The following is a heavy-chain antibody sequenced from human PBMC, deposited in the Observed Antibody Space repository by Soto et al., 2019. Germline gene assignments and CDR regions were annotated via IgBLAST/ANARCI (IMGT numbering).Heavy chain of an antibody. J-gene: IGHJ4*02. CDR3: ARDSGGGADY. CDR2: IYHTGST. D-gene: IGHD2-21*01. Sequence: QVQLQGSGPGLVKPSGTLSLTCAVSGGSISSSNWWSWVRQPPGKGLEWIGEIYHTGSTTYNPSLNGRVPISVDKSKNQFSLELSSVTAADTAVYYCARDSGGGADYWGQGTLVTVSS. CDR1: GGSISSSNW. V-gene: IGHV4-4*02.